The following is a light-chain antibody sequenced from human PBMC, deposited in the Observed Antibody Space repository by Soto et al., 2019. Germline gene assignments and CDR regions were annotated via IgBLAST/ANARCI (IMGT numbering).Light chain of an antibody. V-gene: IGKV3-15*01. CDR1: QSVSSN. Sequence: EIVMTQSPATLSVSPGERATLSCRASQSVSSNLAWYQQKPGQAPRLLIYGASTSATGIPARFSGSGSGTEFTLTISSLEPEDSAMYYCQHYVGSPTFGQGTKV. CDR3: QHYVGSPT. J-gene: IGKJ1*01. CDR2: GAS.